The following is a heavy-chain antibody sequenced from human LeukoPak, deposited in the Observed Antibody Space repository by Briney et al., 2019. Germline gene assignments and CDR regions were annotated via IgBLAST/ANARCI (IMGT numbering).Heavy chain of an antibody. CDR3: ARDRAAVAGKWFDP. CDR2: IYYSGST. V-gene: IGHV4-39*07. Sequence: SETLSLTCTVSGGSISSFYWSWIRQPPGKGLERIGSIYYSGSTYYNPSLKSRVTISVDTSKNQFSLKLSSVTAADSAVYYCARDRAAVAGKWFDPWGQGTLVTVSS. J-gene: IGHJ5*02. D-gene: IGHD6-19*01. CDR1: GGSISSFY.